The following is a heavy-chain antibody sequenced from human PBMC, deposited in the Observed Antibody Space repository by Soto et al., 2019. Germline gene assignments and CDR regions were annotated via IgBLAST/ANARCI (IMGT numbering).Heavy chain of an antibody. CDR2: IVVGSGDT. D-gene: IGHD3-22*01. V-gene: IGHV1-58*01. CDR3: AADYYDTRGFYFDY. J-gene: IGHJ4*02. Sequence: GASVKVSFKASGFTFISSAVQWVRQARGQRLEWIGWIVVGSGDTNYSQKFQERVTITRDMSTSTAYMELSSLRSEDTAVYYCAADYYDTRGFYFDYWGQGALVTVSS. CDR1: GFTFISSA.